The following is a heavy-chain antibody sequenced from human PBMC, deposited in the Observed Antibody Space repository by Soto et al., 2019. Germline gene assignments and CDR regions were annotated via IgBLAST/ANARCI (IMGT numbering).Heavy chain of an antibody. CDR1: GYTFTSYG. J-gene: IGHJ4*02. D-gene: IGHD2-15*01. V-gene: IGHV1-18*01. CDR3: ARDRGVVVVAANFDY. Sequence: ASVKVSCKASGYTFTSYGMSWVRQATGQGLEWMGWISAYNGNTNYAQKLQGRVTMTTDTSTSTAYMELRSLRSDDTAVYYCARDRGVVVVAANFDYWGQGTLVTVSS. CDR2: ISAYNGNT.